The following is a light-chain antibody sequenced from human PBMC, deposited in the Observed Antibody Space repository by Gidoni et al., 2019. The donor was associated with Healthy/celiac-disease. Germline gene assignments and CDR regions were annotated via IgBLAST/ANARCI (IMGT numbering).Light chain of an antibody. CDR2: DAS. J-gene: IGKJ1*01. CDR3: QQRSNWPWT. Sequence: IVLTPSPATLSSSPGERATLPCLASQSVSSYLAWYQQKPDQAPRLLIYDASNRDTGIPARFSGSGSGTDFTLTISSLEPEDFAVYYCQQRSNWPWTFXQXTKVEIK. V-gene: IGKV3-11*01. CDR1: QSVSSY.